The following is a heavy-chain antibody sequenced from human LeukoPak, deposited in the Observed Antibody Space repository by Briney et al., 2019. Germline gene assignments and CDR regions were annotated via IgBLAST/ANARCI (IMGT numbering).Heavy chain of an antibody. Sequence: GGSLRLSCAASGFTFSSYAMSWVRQAPGKRLEWVSAISGSGGSTYYADSVKGRFTISRDNSKNTLYLQMNSLRAEDTAVYYCAKDPALSTSPPDYWGQGTLVTVSS. CDR1: GFTFSSYA. CDR2: ISGSGGST. D-gene: IGHD2-2*01. J-gene: IGHJ4*02. V-gene: IGHV3-23*01. CDR3: AKDPALSTSPPDY.